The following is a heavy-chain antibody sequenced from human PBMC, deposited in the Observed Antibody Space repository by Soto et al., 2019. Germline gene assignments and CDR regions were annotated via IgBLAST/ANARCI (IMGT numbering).Heavy chain of an antibody. V-gene: IGHV5-51*01. CDR2: IYPGDSDT. CDR1: GDNVSTWHNFTSYW. Sequence: GESLKISCMGSGDNVSTWHNFTSYWIAWVRQMPGEGLEWMGIIYPGDSDTRYSPSFQGQVTISADKSISTAYLQWSSLKASDTAMYYCARHKDYGGKKALDYWGQGTLVTVSS. D-gene: IGHD4-17*01. CDR3: ARHKDYGGKKALDY. J-gene: IGHJ4*02.